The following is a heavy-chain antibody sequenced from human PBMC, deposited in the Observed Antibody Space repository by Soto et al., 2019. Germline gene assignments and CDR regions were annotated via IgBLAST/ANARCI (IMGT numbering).Heavy chain of an antibody. V-gene: IGHV2-5*02. J-gene: IGHJ6*02. D-gene: IGHD2-21*02. Sequence: SGPTLVNPTQTHTLTCSFSAFSLSTGGVGVGWIRQPPGKALEWLALIYWDDDKRYSPSLRSRLTITKDTSKNQVVLTMTNMDPVDTATYYCIQSRCGGDCLQSYASYYYYGMDVWGQGTTVTVSS. CDR2: IYWDDDK. CDR1: AFSLSTGGVG. CDR3: IQSRCGGDCLQSYASYYYYGMDV.